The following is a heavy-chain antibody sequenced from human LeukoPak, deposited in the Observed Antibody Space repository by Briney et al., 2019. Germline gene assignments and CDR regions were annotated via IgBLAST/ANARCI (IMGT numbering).Heavy chain of an antibody. CDR1: GYTFTSYD. Sequence: ASVKVSCKASGYTFTSYDINWVRQATGQGLEWMGWINPNSGGTNYAQKFQGRVTMTRDTSISTAYMELSRLRFDDTAVYYCAASSVDTAMVPTFDYWGQGTLVTVSS. V-gene: IGHV1-2*02. J-gene: IGHJ4*02. CDR2: INPNSGGT. CDR3: AASSVDTAMVPTFDY. D-gene: IGHD5-18*01.